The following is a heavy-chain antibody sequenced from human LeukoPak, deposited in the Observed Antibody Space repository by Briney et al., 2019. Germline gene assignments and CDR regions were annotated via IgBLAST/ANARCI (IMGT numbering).Heavy chain of an antibody. J-gene: IGHJ4*02. D-gene: IGHD6-13*01. CDR1: GFTFSSYG. Sequence: GGALRLSCAASGFTFSSYGMHRGRQAPGKGLEWVAVISYDGSNKYYADSVKGRFTISRDNSKNTLYLQMNSLRADDTAVYYCLSSSWYGEDYWGQGTLVTVSS. CDR3: LSSSWYGEDY. V-gene: IGHV3-30*03. CDR2: ISYDGSNK.